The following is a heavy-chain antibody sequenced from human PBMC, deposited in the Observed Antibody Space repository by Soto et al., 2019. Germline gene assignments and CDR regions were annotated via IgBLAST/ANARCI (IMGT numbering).Heavy chain of an antibody. D-gene: IGHD3-22*01. V-gene: IGHV1-18*01. CDR3: AVGDYYDSSGYLAIDY. J-gene: IGHJ4*02. CDR1: GYTFTSYG. Sequence: ASVKVSCKASGYTFTSYGISWVRQAPGQGLEWMGWISAYNGNTNYAQKLQGRVTMTTDTSTSTAYMELRSLRSDDTAVYYCAVGDYYDSSGYLAIDYWGQGTLVTVSS. CDR2: ISAYNGNT.